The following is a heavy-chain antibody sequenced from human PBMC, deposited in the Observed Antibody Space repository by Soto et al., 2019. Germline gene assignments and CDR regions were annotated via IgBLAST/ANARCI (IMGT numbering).Heavy chain of an antibody. V-gene: IGHV3-53*04. CDR3: ARFGGRHSSSWLYYCDY. Sequence: GSVRLSCAASGFNVSSNYMSWARQAPGKGLEWVSVIYSGGSTYYAESVKGRFTISRHNSKNTLYLQMNSLRAEDTAVYYCARFGGRHSSSWLYYCDYWGQGTLVTCS. CDR2: IYSGGST. D-gene: IGHD6-13*01. J-gene: IGHJ4*02. CDR1: GFNVSSNY.